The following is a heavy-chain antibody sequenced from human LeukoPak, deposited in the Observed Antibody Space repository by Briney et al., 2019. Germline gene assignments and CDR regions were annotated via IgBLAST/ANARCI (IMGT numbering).Heavy chain of an antibody. V-gene: IGHV3-23*01. CDR3: AKDRYGDSMGYHGVEGSFDY. J-gene: IGHJ4*02. CDR1: GFTFGTYA. Sequence: GGSLRLSCAASGFTFGTYAMGWVRQAPGTGLKCVSVISGSGVRTYYGDSVKGRFTISRDNSKNTLYLEMKSLRAGDTAVYYCAKDRYGDSMGYHGVEGSFDYWGQGTLVTVSS. CDR2: ISGSGVRT. D-gene: IGHD4-17*01.